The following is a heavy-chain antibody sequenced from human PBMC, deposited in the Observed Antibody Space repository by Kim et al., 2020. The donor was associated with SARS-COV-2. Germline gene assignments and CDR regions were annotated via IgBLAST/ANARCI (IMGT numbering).Heavy chain of an antibody. D-gene: IGHD3-3*01. V-gene: IGHV4-30-2*01. CDR3: ARAAIFAFDP. CDR2: ST. J-gene: IGHJ5*02. Sequence: STYDTPSLKSRVTIAVDRSKNQFSLKLSSVTAADTAVYYCARAAIFAFDPWGQGTLVTVSS.